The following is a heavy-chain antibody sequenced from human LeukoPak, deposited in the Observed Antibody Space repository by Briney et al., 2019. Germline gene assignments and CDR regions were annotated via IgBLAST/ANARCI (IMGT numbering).Heavy chain of an antibody. CDR3: AKDSPSSFGVPRKPDY. D-gene: IGHD3-3*01. J-gene: IGHJ4*02. CDR1: GFTFSSYA. CDR2: ISRSGGST. Sequence: GGSLRLSCAASGFTFSSYAMSWVRQAPGKGLEWVSAISRSGGSTYYADSVKGRFTISRDNSKNTLYLQMNSLRAEDTAVYYCAKDSPSSFGVPRKPDYWGQGTLVTVSS. V-gene: IGHV3-23*01.